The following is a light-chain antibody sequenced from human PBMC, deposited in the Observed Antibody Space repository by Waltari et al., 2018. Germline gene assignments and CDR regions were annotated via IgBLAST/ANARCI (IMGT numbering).Light chain of an antibody. Sequence: QSVLTQPPSVSGSPGHSVTISCTGTSSDVGGYDFVSWYQQDPGKAPKLLIFDVTKRPSRVPSRFSASTSGTTASLTISGLQAEDEADYYCCSYAVTSSSYVFGGGTKVIV. CDR2: DVT. CDR3: CSYAVTSSSYV. CDR1: SSDVGGYDF. J-gene: IGLJ1*01. V-gene: IGLV2-11*01.